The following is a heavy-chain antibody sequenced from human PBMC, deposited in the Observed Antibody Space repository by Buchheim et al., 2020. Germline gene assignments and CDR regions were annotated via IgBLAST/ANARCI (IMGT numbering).Heavy chain of an antibody. V-gene: IGHV1-46*01. CDR2: INPSGGST. D-gene: IGHD3-22*01. Sequence: QVQLVQSGAEVKKPGASVKVSCKASGYTFTSYYMHWVRQAPGQGLEWMGIINPSGGSTSYAQKFQGRVNTTREKYTHTVYMELSSLRSEDTAVYYCAREKILLLGDYYYGMDVWGQGTT. CDR1: GYTFTSYY. J-gene: IGHJ6*02. CDR3: AREKILLLGDYYYGMDV.